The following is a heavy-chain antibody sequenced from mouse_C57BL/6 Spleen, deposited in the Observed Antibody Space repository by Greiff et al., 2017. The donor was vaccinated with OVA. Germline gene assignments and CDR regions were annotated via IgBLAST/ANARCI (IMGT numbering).Heavy chain of an antibody. CDR3: TGEDGYYVDY. V-gene: IGHV6-3*01. J-gene: IGHJ4*01. CDR1: GFTFSNYW. CDR2: IRLKSDNYAT. Sequence: EVKLQESGGGLVQPGGSMKLSCVASGFTFSNYWMNWVRQSPAKGLEWVAQIRLKSDNYATHYAESVKGRFTISRDDSKSSVYLQMNNLRAEDTGIYYCTGEDGYYVDYWGQGTSVTVSS. D-gene: IGHD2-3*01.